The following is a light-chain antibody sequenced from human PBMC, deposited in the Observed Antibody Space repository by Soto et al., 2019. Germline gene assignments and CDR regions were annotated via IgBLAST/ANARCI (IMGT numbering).Light chain of an antibody. CDR2: EGS. CDR1: SSDVGSYNL. J-gene: IGLJ2*01. V-gene: IGLV2-23*03. Sequence: QSALTQPASVSGSPGQSITISCSGTSSDVGSYNLVSWYQQHPGKAPKLMIYEGSKRPSGVSNRFSGSKSGNTASLRISGLQAEDEADYYCCSYAGSSTVVVFGGGTKLTVL. CDR3: CSYAGSSTVVV.